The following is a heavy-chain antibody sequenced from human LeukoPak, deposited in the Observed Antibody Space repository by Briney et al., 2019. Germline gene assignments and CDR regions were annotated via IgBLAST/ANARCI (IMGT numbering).Heavy chain of an antibody. CDR3: AKSLPGGSYALYVFDY. CDR1: GFTFSSYA. CDR2: ISGSGGST. Sequence: TGGSLRLSCAASGFTFSSYAMSWVRQAPGKGLEWVSAISGSGGSTYYADSVKGRFTISRDNSKNTPYLQMNSLRAEDTAVYYCAKSLPGGSYALYVFDYWGQGTLVTVSS. D-gene: IGHD1-26*01. V-gene: IGHV3-23*01. J-gene: IGHJ4*02.